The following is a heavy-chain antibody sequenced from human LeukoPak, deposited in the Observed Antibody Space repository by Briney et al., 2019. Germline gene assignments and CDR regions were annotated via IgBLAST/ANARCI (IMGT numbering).Heavy chain of an antibody. D-gene: IGHD2-2*01. CDR3: ASGLYCSSTSCSPDFDY. CDR2: IIPIFGTA. J-gene: IGHJ4*02. CDR1: GGTFSSYA. V-gene: IGHV1-69*05. Sequence: GASVKVSCKASGGTFSSYAISWVRQAPGQGLEWMGGIIPIFGTANYAQKFQGRVTITTDESTSTAYMELSSLRSEDMAVYYCASGLYCSSTSCSPDFDYWGQGTLVTVSS.